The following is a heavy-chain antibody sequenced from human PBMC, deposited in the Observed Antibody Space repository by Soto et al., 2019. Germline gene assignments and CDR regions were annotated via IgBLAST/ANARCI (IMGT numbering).Heavy chain of an antibody. J-gene: IGHJ4*02. CDR2: IYWDDDK. V-gene: IGHV2-5*02. Sequence: QITLKESGPTLVKPTQTLTLTCTLSGFSLSTRGVGVGWIRQPPGKALEWLALIYWDDDKRYSPSLKSRLTITKDTSKIQVVVRMSDMDPLDTATYYCAHCRLRLGELSLLDYWGQGTPVTVAS. D-gene: IGHD3-16*02. CDR1: GFSLSTRGVG. CDR3: AHCRLRLGELSLLDY.